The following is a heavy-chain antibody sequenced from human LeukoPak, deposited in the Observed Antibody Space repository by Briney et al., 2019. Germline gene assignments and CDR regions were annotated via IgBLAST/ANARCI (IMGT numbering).Heavy chain of an antibody. CDR2: IHTSGST. J-gene: IGHJ4*02. CDR3: ARDQYYYDSSGYYRFDY. D-gene: IGHD3-22*01. V-gene: IGHV4-4*07. Sequence: SETLSLTCTVSGGSISSYYWSWIRQPPGKGLEWIGRIHTSGSTNYNSSLKSRVTMSVDMSKNQFSLKLSSVTAADTAVYYRARDQYYYDSSGYYRFDYWGQGTLVTVSS. CDR1: GGSISSYY.